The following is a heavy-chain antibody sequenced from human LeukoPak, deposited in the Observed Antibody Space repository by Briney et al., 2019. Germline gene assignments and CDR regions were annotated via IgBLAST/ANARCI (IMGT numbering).Heavy chain of an antibody. Sequence: GGSLRLYCVASGSTFSSHWMSWVRQAPGKGLEWVANMNQDGSGKYYVDSVKGRFIISRDNAKNSLYLQMYSLRAEDTSVYYCARDPVYSYGKGPNYYYYMDVWGKGITVTVSS. CDR1: GSTFSSHW. CDR3: ARDPVYSYGKGPNYYYYMDV. D-gene: IGHD5-18*01. CDR2: MNQDGSGK. V-gene: IGHV3-7*01. J-gene: IGHJ6*03.